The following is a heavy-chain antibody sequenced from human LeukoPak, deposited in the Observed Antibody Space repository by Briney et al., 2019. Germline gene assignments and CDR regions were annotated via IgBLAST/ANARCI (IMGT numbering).Heavy chain of an antibody. J-gene: IGHJ5*02. Sequence: ASVKVSCKASGYTFTGYYMHWVRQAPGQGLEWMGWINPNSGGTNYAQKFQGRVTMTRDTSISTAYMELSRLRSDDTAVYYCARDRNYYGSGSYFNWFDPWGQGTLATVSS. CDR1: GYTFTGYY. CDR3: ARDRNYYGSGSYFNWFDP. CDR2: INPNSGGT. D-gene: IGHD3-10*01. V-gene: IGHV1-2*02.